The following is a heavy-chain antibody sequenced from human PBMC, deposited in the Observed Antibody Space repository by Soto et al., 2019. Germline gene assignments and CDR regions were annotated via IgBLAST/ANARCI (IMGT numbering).Heavy chain of an antibody. CDR3: ARGAGISPSHYYYGMDV. CDR1: VYSFTSYW. Sequence: PGGSLKISCKGSVYSFTSYWISWVRQMPGKGLEWMGRIDPSDSYTNYSPSFQGHVTISANKSISTAYLQWSSLKASDTAMYYCARGAGISPSHYYYGMDVWGQGTTVTVSS. CDR2: IDPSDSYT. J-gene: IGHJ6*02. V-gene: IGHV5-10-1*01. D-gene: IGHD6-19*01.